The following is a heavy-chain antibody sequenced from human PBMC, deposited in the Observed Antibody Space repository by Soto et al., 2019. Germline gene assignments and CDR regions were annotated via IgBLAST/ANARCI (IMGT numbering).Heavy chain of an antibody. CDR3: ARDKGYCSDTSRPDFDY. CDR1: GGTLSSYT. V-gene: IGHV1-69*08. Sequence: QVQLVQSGAEVKKPGSSVKVSCKASGGTLSSYTFSWVRQAPGQGLEWMGRVIPNLGVTNYAKKFQGRFTIVVATSTSTASMELNSLIHEDTAVYYCARDKGYCSDTSRPDFDYWGQGTLVTVSS. D-gene: IGHD2-15*01. J-gene: IGHJ4*02. CDR2: VIPNLGVT.